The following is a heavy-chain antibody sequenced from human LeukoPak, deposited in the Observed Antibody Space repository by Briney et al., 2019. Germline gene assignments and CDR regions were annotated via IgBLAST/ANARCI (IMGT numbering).Heavy chain of an antibody. CDR1: GFTFSSYA. V-gene: IGHV3-23*01. CDR3: ARQAHWGGYYSTGYYYYYMDV. D-gene: IGHD2-21*02. Sequence: GGSLRLSCAASGFTFSSYAMSWVRQAPGKGLEWVSAISGSGGSTYYADSVKGRFTISRDNSKNTLYLQVNSLRNEDTAVYYCARQAHWGGYYSTGYYYYYMDVWGQGTTATVSS. J-gene: IGHJ6*03. CDR2: ISGSGGST.